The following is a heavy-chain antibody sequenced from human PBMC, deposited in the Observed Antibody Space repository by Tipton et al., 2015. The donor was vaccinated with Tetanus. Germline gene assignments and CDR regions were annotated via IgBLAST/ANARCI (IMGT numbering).Heavy chain of an antibody. CDR1: GFTFSSYG. J-gene: IGHJ4*02. Sequence: SLRLSCAASGFTFSSYGMHWVRQAPGKGLEWVAVIWYDGSNKYYADSVKGRFTISRDNSKNTLYLQMNSLRAEDTAVYYCAREDYVGFFDYWGQGTLVTVSS. V-gene: IGHV3-33*01. CDR2: IWYDGSNK. CDR3: AREDYVGFFDY. D-gene: IGHD4-17*01.